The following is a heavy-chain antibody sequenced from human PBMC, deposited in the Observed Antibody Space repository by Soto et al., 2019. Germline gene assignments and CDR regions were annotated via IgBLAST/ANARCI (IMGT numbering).Heavy chain of an antibody. D-gene: IGHD1-7*01. V-gene: IGHV1-18*04. CDR1: GYTFSGYG. CDR3: ARKLELASDANTKWSEP. CDR2: IYPYNGNT. Sequence: ASVKVSCKASGYTFSGYGISWVRQAPGQGLEWMGWIYPYNGNTKYAQKLQGRVTMTTDTSTSTAYMELRSLTSDDTAVYYCARKLELASDANTKWSEPWGQGPLVTVSS. J-gene: IGHJ5*02.